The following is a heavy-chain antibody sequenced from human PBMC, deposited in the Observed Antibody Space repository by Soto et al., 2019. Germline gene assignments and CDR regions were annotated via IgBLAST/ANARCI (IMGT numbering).Heavy chain of an antibody. Sequence: SETLSLTCIVSGDSISPFYWTWIRQPPGKGLEWIGHIYYSGSPNYNPSLKSRVTISVDTSKSQFSLKLSSVTAADTAVYYCARDVSPTYWGQGMLVTVSS. CDR1: GDSISPFY. CDR3: ARDVSPTY. J-gene: IGHJ4*02. V-gene: IGHV4-59*01. CDR2: IYYSGSP.